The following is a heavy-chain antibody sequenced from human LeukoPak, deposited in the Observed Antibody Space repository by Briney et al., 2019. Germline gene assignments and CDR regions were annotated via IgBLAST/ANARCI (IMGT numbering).Heavy chain of an antibody. CDR3: ARTRAYCSGDKCLIDY. V-gene: IGHV3-13*01. CDR1: GFTFNNYD. J-gene: IGHJ4*02. Sequence: PGGSLRLSCAASGFTFNNYDMHWVRQPTGKGLEWVSAIGTTDDTYYVDSVKGRFTIFREDAENSLYLQMNSLRVGDTAVYYCARTRAYCSGDKCLIDYWGQGTLVTVSS. CDR2: IGTTDDT. D-gene: IGHD2-21*01.